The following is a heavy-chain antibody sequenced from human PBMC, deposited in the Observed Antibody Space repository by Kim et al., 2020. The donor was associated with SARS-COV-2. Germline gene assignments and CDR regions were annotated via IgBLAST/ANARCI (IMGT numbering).Heavy chain of an antibody. CDR3: SRPHYGVMAAVDAGVVDV. CDR2: IRSKGNNYAT. Sequence: GGSLRLSCAASGFTFSDSTIHWVRQASGKGLEWVGRIRSKGNNYATAFAASVKGRFTISRDDSKNTAYLQMNSLKTEDTAVYYCSRPHYGVMAAVDAGVVDVWGQGTTVTVSS. D-gene: IGHD3-10*01. J-gene: IGHJ6*02. V-gene: IGHV3-73*01. CDR1: GFTFSDST.